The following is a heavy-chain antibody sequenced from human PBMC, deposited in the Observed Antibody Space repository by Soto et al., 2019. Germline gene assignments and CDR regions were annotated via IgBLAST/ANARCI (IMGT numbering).Heavy chain of an antibody. Sequence: GGSLRLSCAASGFIFSSYGMSWVRQAPGKGLEWVSTISDSGSNKYYADSVKGRFTISRDNSKNTLYLQMNSLRAEDTAVYYCARVGSSSGLFDYWGQGTLVTVSS. CDR1: GFIFSSYG. CDR3: ARVGSSSGLFDY. J-gene: IGHJ4*02. CDR2: ISDSGSNK. D-gene: IGHD6-6*01. V-gene: IGHV3-23*01.